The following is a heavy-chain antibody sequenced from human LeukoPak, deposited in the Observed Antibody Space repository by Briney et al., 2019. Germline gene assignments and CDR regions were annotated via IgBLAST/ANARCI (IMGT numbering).Heavy chain of an antibody. J-gene: IGHJ5*01. CDR1: GYTFTSFG. CDR3: ARTRIVIFEVVNKDGFDS. Sequence: GASVKVSCKASGYTFTSFGITWVRQAPGQGLEWVGWISAESGDTNYAQSLQGRVSLTTDTSTSTAYMELTNLRSDDTAVYYCARTRIVIFEVVNKDGFDSWGQGTLVTVSS. CDR2: ISAESGDT. D-gene: IGHD3-3*01. V-gene: IGHV1-18*01.